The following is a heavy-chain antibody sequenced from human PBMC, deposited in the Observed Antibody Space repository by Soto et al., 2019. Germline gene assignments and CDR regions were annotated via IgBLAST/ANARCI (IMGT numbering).Heavy chain of an antibody. CDR2: MNLTNVNT. CDR3: AREKVGAVDY. J-gene: IGHJ4*02. V-gene: IGHV1-8*01. CDR1: GYTSTGYV. D-gene: IGHD1-26*01. Sequence: QVQLVQSGAEGKKPGASVKFSCKPPGYTSTGYVINWLRQAPGKGLEWMGWMNLTNVNTGYAQRFKARVTMTRNTSISTAYMELSSLRSEDTAVYYCAREKVGAVDYWGQGTLVTVSS.